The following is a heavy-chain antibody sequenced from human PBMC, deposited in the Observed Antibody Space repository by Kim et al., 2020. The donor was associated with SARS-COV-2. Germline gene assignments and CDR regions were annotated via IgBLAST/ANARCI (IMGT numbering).Heavy chain of an antibody. J-gene: IGHJ4*02. V-gene: IGHV4-39*01. CDR1: GGSINSFTDY. Sequence: SETLSLTCTVSGGSINSFTDYWGWIRQPPGKGLEWIGSFSYNGNTYYNPSLKSRVTISADASKNQFSLILSSVTAADTATYYCARRNLARATRPWGPGTLVTVAS. CDR3: ARRNLARATRP. CDR2: FSYNGNT. D-gene: IGHD1-26*01.